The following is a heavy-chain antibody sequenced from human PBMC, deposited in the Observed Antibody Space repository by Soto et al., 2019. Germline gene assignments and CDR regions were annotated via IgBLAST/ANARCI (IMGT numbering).Heavy chain of an antibody. CDR3: AHRVLRTVFGLVTTTAIYFDF. V-gene: IGHV2-5*02. CDR1: GFSLTTSGVG. J-gene: IGHJ4*02. Sequence: QITLKESGPPVVKPTETLTLTCTFSGFSLTTSGVGVGWVRQSPGKAPEWLAIIYWDDDKRYSTSLNSRLIITKDTSKNQVVLTMANVDPADTATYYCAHRVLRTVFGLVTTTAIYFDFWGPGTPVVVSS. CDR2: IYWDDDK. D-gene: IGHD3-3*01.